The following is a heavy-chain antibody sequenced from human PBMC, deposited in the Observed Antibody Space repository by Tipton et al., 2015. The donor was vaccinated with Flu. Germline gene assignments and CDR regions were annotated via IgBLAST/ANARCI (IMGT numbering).Heavy chain of an antibody. V-gene: IGHV4-39*01. CDR3: ARLSYYDVDLKNFYFDY. CDR2: IYPSGTT. CDR1: SGSIRSTNYF. Sequence: LRLSCTVSSGSIRSTNYFCAWIRQPPGKRLELIGSIYPSGTTYYNPSLKSRVTISVDTSKSQFSLMLRSVTAADTAVYFCARLSYYDVDLKNFYFDYWGQGALVTVS. J-gene: IGHJ4*02. D-gene: IGHD1-26*01.